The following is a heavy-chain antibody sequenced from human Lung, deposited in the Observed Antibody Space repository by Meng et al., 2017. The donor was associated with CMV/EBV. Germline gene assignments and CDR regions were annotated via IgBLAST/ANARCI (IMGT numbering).Heavy chain of an antibody. D-gene: IGHD3-22*01. CDR1: GFSFSTYA. CDR2: ISNDGSNK. Sequence: GGSLRLSCAASGFSFSTYAMHWVRKAPGKGLEWVALISNDGSNKYHADSVRGRFTISRDNSKNTLYLQMNSLRAEDTAVYFCAVRSSGYSSAYYFYGMDVWGQGTTVTVSS. CDR3: AVRSSGYSSAYYFYGMDV. J-gene: IGHJ6*02. V-gene: IGHV3-30*04.